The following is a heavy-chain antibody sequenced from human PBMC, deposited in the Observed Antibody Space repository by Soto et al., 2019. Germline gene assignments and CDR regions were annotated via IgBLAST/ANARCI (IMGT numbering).Heavy chain of an antibody. V-gene: IGHV3-23*01. Sequence: EAQLLESGGGLVQPGGSLRLSCAASGFTFSTYPISWVRQAPGKGLEWVSGISGSGISTYYTDSVKGRFTISRDNSKNTVFLQMNSLRDEDTAVYYCVKPPVITASYYYYDMDVWGQGTTVTVSS. CDR1: GFTFSTYP. CDR2: ISGSGIST. CDR3: VKPPVITASYYYYDMDV. J-gene: IGHJ6*02. D-gene: IGHD4-4*01.